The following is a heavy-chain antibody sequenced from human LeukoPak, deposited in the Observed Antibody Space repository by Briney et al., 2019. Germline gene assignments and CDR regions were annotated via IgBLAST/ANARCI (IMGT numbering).Heavy chain of an antibody. Sequence: PGGSLRLSCAASGFTFSNAWMSWVRQAPGKGLEWVGRIKSKTDGGTTDYAAPVKGRFTISRDDSKNTLYLQMNSLKTEDTAVYYCAKLMILTTLRDQTYYFDYWGQGTLSPSPQ. CDR1: GFTFSNAW. V-gene: IGHV3-15*01. CDR3: AKLMILTTLRDQTYYFDY. D-gene: IGHD1-14*01. J-gene: IGHJ4*02. CDR2: IKSKTDGGTT.